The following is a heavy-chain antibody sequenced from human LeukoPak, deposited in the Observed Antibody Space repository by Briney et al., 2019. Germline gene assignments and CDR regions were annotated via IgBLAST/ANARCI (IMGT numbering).Heavy chain of an antibody. D-gene: IGHD5-18*01. J-gene: IGHJ4*02. CDR1: GGSISSYY. CDR2: IYYSGST. Sequence: SETLSLTCTVSGGSISSYYWSWVRQPPGKGLEWIGYIYYSGSTNYNPSLKSRVTISVDTSKNQFSLKLSSVTAADTAVYYCARAHVLGYSYGYFDYWGQGTLVTVSS. V-gene: IGHV4-59*01. CDR3: ARAHVLGYSYGYFDY.